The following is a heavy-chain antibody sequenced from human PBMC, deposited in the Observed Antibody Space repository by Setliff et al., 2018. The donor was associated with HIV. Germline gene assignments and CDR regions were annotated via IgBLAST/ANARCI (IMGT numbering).Heavy chain of an antibody. V-gene: IGHV4-4*07. CDR1: GGSISTYY. CDR3: ARGQYCGGDSCYSPSYNWFDP. CDR2: VSTSGST. Sequence: SETLSLTCTVSGGSISTYYWSWIRQPAGKGLEWIGRVSTSGSTKYNPSLKSRVTMSLDTSKNEFSLKLSSVTAADTAVYYCARGQYCGGDSCYSPSYNWFDPWGQGTLVTVSS. J-gene: IGHJ5*02. D-gene: IGHD2-15*01.